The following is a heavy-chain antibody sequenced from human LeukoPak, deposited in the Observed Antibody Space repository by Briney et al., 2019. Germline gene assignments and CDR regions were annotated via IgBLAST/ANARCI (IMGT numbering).Heavy chain of an antibody. CDR3: ARRSDSGYYYYYYGMDV. D-gene: IGHD4/OR15-4a*01. V-gene: IGHV5-51*01. Sequence: GESLKISCKASGYNFASHWIGWVRQMPGKGLEWMAIIYPGDSDIRYSPSFQGQVTISAHKSINTAYLQRSRLKASDTAMYYCARRSDSGYYYYYYGMDVWGEGTTVTVSS. CDR1: GYNFASHW. CDR2: IYPGDSDI. J-gene: IGHJ6*04.